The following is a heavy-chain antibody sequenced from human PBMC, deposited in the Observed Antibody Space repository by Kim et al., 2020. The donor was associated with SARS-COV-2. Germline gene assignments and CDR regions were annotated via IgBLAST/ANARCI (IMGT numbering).Heavy chain of an antibody. Sequence: GGSLRLSCAASGFTFDDYAMHWVRQAPGKGLEWVSGISWNSGSIGYADSVKGRFTISRDNARNSLYLQMNSLRAEDTALYYCARTNWGSGLDYFDYWGQGTLVTVSS. CDR3: ARTNWGSGLDYFDY. V-gene: IGHV3-9*01. CDR1: GFTFDDYA. D-gene: IGHD7-27*01. CDR2: ISWNSGSI. J-gene: IGHJ4*02.